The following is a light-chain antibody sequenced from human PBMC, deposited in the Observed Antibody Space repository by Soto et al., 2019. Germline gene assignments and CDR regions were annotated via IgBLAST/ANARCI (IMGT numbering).Light chain of an antibody. Sequence: EIVLTQSPGTLSLSQGERATRSGGSIQSISSNIYLAWYQQKPGQAPRLLIYGASSRATGIPDRFSGSGSGTDFTLTISRLEPEDFAVYYCQQYGSSPRTFGQGTKVDIK. J-gene: IGKJ1*01. CDR2: GAS. CDR1: QSISSNIY. V-gene: IGKV3-20*01. CDR3: QQYGSSPRT.